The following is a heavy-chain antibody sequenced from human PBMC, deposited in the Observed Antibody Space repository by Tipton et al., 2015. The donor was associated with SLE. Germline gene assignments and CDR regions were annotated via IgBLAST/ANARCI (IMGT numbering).Heavy chain of an antibody. D-gene: IGHD2-21*01. J-gene: IGHJ4*02. V-gene: IGHV4-59*01. Sequence: LRLSCAASGFTFSSYAMSWVRQAPGKGLEWIGSIYYSGSTYYNPSLKSRVTISVDTSKKQFSLNLSSVTAADTAVYYCARENCGGGDCSFDYWGPGTLVTVSS. CDR1: GFTFSSYA. CDR3: ARENCGGGDCSFDY. CDR2: IYYSGST.